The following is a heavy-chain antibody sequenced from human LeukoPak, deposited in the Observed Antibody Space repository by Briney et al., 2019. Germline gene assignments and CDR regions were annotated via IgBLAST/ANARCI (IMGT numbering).Heavy chain of an antibody. CDR3: ATAGGSGWYRDDAFDI. CDR2: FDPEDGET. D-gene: IGHD6-19*01. V-gene: IGHV1-24*01. CDR1: GYTLTELS. J-gene: IGHJ3*02. Sequence: GASVKVSCKVSGYTLTELSMHWVRRAPGKGLEWMGGFDPEDGETIYAQKFQGRVTMTEDTSTDTAYMELSSLRSEDTAVYYCATAGGSGWYRDDAFDIWGQGTMVTVSS.